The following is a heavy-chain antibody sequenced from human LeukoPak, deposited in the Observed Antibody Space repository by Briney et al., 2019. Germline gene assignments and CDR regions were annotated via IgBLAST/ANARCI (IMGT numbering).Heavy chain of an antibody. CDR2: IYYSGST. V-gene: IGHV4-59*01. Sequence: SETLSLTCTVSGGSTSSYYWSWIRQPPGKGLEWIGYIYYSGSTNYNPSLKSRVTISVDTSKNQFSLKLSSVTAADTAVYYCARGDGSWYQRFYFDYWGQGTLVTVSS. CDR1: GGSTSSYY. D-gene: IGHD6-13*01. J-gene: IGHJ4*02. CDR3: ARGDGSWYQRFYFDY.